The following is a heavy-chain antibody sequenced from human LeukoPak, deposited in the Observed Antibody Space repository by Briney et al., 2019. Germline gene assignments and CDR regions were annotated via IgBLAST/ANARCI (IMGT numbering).Heavy chain of an antibody. J-gene: IGHJ4*02. CDR1: GFTFSSYW. V-gene: IGHV3-7*01. Sequence: GGSLRLSCAASGFTFSSYWMSWVRQAPGKGLEWVANIKQDGSEKHYVDSVKGRFTISRDNAKNSLYLQMNSLRAEDTAVYYCARDFLCTSGGDCSPSLVYFDYWGQGTLVTVSS. CDR3: ARDFLCTSGGDCSPSLVYFDY. CDR2: IKQDGSEK. D-gene: IGHD2-21*02.